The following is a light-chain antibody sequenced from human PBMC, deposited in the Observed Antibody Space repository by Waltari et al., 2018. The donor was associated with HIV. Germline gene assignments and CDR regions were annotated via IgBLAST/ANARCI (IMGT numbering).Light chain of an antibody. CDR1: SSNIGNNA. J-gene: IGLJ1*01. CDR3: AAWDDSLNGYV. V-gene: IGLV1-36*01. CDR2: YDD. Sequence: QSVLTQPPSVSEAPRQRVTISSSGSSSNIGNNAVNWYQHLPGKAPKLLIYYDDLLPSGVSDRFSGSKSGTSASLAISGLQSEDDADYYCAAWDDSLNGYVFGTGTKVTVL.